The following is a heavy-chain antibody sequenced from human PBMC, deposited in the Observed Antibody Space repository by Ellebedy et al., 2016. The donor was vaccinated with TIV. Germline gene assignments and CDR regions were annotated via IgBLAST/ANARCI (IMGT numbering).Heavy chain of an antibody. Sequence: GESLKISXAASGFTFSSYWMSWVRQAPGKGLEWVANIKQDGSEKYYVDSVKGRFTISRDNAKNSLYLQMNSLRAEDTAVYYCARVIFGIADIVATRGVDAFDIWGQGTMVTVSS. V-gene: IGHV3-7*01. CDR3: ARVIFGIADIVATRGVDAFDI. CDR1: GFTFSSYW. J-gene: IGHJ3*02. D-gene: IGHD5-12*01. CDR2: IKQDGSEK.